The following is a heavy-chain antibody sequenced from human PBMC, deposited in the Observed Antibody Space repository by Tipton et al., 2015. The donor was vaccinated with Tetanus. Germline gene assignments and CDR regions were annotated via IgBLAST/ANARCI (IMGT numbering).Heavy chain of an antibody. Sequence: FLRLSCAASGFIFSSYGIHWVRQAPGKGLEWVAVSWYDGTGKYYADSVKGRFTISRDNSKNTLYLQMNSLRAEDTAVYYCAREADCSGGSCFSGDFDNWGQGTQVTVSS. CDR3: AREADCSGGSCFSGDFDN. CDR2: SWYDGTGK. V-gene: IGHV3-33*01. J-gene: IGHJ4*02. D-gene: IGHD2-15*01. CDR1: GFIFSSYG.